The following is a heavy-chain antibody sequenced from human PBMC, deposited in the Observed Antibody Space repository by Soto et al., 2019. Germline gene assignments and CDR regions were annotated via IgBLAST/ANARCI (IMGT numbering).Heavy chain of an antibody. J-gene: IGHJ5*02. D-gene: IGHD5-18*01. CDR3: ARGRDQWIQLWRRYNWFDP. CDR1: GGSISSSNW. CDR2: IYHSGST. V-gene: IGHV4-4*02. Sequence: SETLSLTCAVPGGSISSSNWWSFFRQPPGKGLEWIGEIYHSGSTNYNPSLESRVTISVDKSKNQFSLKLSSVTAADTAVYYCARGRDQWIQLWRRYNWFDPWGQGTLVTVSS.